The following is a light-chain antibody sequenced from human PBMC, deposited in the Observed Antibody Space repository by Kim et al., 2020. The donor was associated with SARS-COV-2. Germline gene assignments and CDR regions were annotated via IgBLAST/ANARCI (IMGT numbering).Light chain of an antibody. J-gene: IGLJ2*01. CDR1: SSDVGSYNL. CDR3: CSYAGSSTFVV. Sequence: QSALTQPASVSGSPGQSITISCTVTSSDVGSYNLVSWYQQHPGKAPKLMIYEVSKRPSGVSNRFSGSKSGNTASLTISGLQAEDEADYYCCSYAGSSTFVVFGGGTQLTVL. CDR2: EVS. V-gene: IGLV2-23*02.